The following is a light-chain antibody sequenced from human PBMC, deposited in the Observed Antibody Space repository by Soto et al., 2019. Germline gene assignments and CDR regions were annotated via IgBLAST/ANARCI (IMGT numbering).Light chain of an antibody. CDR3: QQYDDLLRLT. Sequence: MTLNPATLSVSAGERSTLSCMASQSVNIYLAWYQQIPGQVPRLLMFGASYRAIGIPDRFSGSGSGTEFNLTISILLSEDFAVYFCQQYDDLLRLTFGGG. CDR1: QSVNIY. J-gene: IGKJ4*01. V-gene: IGKV3D-15*03. CDR2: GAS.